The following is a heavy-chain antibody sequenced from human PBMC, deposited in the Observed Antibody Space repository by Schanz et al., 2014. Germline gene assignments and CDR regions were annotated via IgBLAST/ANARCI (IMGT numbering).Heavy chain of an antibody. Sequence: EVQLVESGGGFVQPGGSLGLSCVVSGFTVSSDHMSWVRQAPGKGLEWVSTIYASGATYYADSVKRRFTISRDISKNTLHLHVTSLRAEDTSIYDCARDGNYYGSRNYYKTPYYFDYWGQGTLVTVSS. CDR3: ARDGNYYGSRNYYKTPYYFDY. CDR1: GFTVSSDH. CDR2: IYASGAT. J-gene: IGHJ4*02. V-gene: IGHV3-66*01. D-gene: IGHD3-10*01.